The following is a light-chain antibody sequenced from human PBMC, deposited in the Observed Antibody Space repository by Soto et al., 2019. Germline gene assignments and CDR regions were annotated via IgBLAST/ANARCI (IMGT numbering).Light chain of an antibody. CDR3: QQRTNGLT. Sequence: PGERATLSCSASQSLRSNFLAWYQQKPGQAPRLLIYDASSRAAGIPDRFSGSGFGTDFTLTISSLEPEDFAVYYCQQRTNGLTFGGGTKVDI. CDR2: DAS. V-gene: IGKV3D-20*02. J-gene: IGKJ4*01. CDR1: QSLRSNF.